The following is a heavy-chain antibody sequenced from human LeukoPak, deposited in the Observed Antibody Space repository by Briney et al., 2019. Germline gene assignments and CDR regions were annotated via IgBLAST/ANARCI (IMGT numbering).Heavy chain of an antibody. CDR2: ISGSGGST. V-gene: IGHV3-23*01. CDR1: GFTFSSYA. D-gene: IGHD4-23*01. J-gene: IGHJ4*02. CDR3: AKGVRSSGGIYPSSEY. Sequence: GGSLTLSCAASGFTFSSYAMSWFRQAPGKGLEWVSAISGSGGSTYYSDSVKGRFTISRDNAKNSLYLQMNSLRAEDTAVYYCAKGVRSSGGIYPSSEYWGQGTLVTVSS.